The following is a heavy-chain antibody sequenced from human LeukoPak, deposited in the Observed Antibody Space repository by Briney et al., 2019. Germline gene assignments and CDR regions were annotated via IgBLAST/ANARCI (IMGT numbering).Heavy chain of an antibody. CDR1: GFTFSSYS. CDR3: ARARDGSGDFDY. J-gene: IGHJ4*02. D-gene: IGHD3-10*01. Sequence: GGSLRLSCAASGFTFSSYSMNWVRQAPGKGLEWVSSISSSSSYIYYADSVKGRFTISRDNAKNSLYLQMNSLRVEDTAVYYCARARDGSGDFDYWGQGTLVTVSS. CDR2: ISSSSSYI. V-gene: IGHV3-21*04.